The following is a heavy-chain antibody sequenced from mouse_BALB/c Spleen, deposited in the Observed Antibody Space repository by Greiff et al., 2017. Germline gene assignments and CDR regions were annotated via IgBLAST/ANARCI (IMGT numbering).Heavy chain of an antibody. V-gene: IGHV5-2*03. Sequence: EVMLVESGGGLVQPGESLKLSCESNEYEFPSHDMSWVRKTPEKRLELVAAINSDGGSTYYPDTMERRFIISRDNTKKTLYLQMSSLRSEDTALDYCARRGAYYGNYEAMDYWGQGTSVTVSS. CDR3: ARRGAYYGNYEAMDY. J-gene: IGHJ4*01. D-gene: IGHD2-10*01. CDR2: INSDGGST. CDR1: EYEFPSHD.